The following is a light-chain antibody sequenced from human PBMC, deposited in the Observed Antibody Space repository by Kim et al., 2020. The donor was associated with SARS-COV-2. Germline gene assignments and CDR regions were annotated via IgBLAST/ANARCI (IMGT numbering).Light chain of an antibody. V-gene: IGLV2-8*01. Sequence: VTISCTGTSRDIGYYNSVSWYQQHPGKAPKLLIYEVNERPSGVPDRFSGSKSGNTASLTVSGLQADDEADYYCTSHAGSSTFDVVFGTGTQLTVL. CDR2: EVN. J-gene: IGLJ2*01. CDR1: SRDIGYYNS. CDR3: TSHAGSSTFDVV.